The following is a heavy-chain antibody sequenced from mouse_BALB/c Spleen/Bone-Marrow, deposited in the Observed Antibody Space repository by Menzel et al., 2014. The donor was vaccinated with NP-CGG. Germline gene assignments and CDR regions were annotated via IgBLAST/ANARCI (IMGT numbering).Heavy chain of an antibody. Sequence: QVTLKVSGAEVMKSGASVKISCRATGYRFSSFWIEWIKQRPGHGLEWIGKILPGSGSTNYNEKFKGKATLSADTSSNTAYMQLSSLTSEDSAVYFCAREGAFYGNPFDFWGQGTTLTVSS. D-gene: IGHD2-10*01. V-gene: IGHV1-9*01. CDR1: GYRFSSFW. CDR2: ILPGSGST. J-gene: IGHJ2*01. CDR3: AREGAFYGNPFDF.